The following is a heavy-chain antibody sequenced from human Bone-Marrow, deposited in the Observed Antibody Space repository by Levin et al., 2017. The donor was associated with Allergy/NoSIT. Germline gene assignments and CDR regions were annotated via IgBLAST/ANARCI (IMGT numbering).Heavy chain of an antibody. Sequence: GGSLRLSCAASGFTISSNYMSWVRQAPGKGLEWVSVIYSGGSTYYADSVKGRFTISRDNSKNTLYLQMNSLRAEDTAVYYCASIAARDWFDPWGQGTLVTVSS. D-gene: IGHD6-6*01. CDR3: ASIAARDWFDP. CDR1: GFTISSNY. V-gene: IGHV3-53*01. J-gene: IGHJ5*02. CDR2: IYSGGST.